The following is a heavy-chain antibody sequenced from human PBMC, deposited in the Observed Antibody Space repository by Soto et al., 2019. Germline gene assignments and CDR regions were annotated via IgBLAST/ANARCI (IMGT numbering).Heavy chain of an antibody. V-gene: IGHV3-30-3*01. CDR1: GFIFSNYV. Sequence: QVQLVESGGGVVQPGRSLRLYCAASGFIFSNYVMYWVRQAPGKGLEWVAFMSYDGTTKYSADSVKGRFTISRDNSKNTLYLQMISLRPEDTAVYYCAREVLWSRYFDYWGQGTLVTVSS. CDR2: MSYDGTTK. J-gene: IGHJ4*02. CDR3: AREVLWSRYFDY. D-gene: IGHD3-10*01.